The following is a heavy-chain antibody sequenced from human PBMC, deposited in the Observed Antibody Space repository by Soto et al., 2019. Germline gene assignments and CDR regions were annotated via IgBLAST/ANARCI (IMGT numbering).Heavy chain of an antibody. V-gene: IGHV4-39*01. Sequence: SETLSLTCTVSGGSISSSSYYWGWIRQPPGKGLEWIGSIYYSGSTYYNPSLKSRVTISVDTSKNQFSLKLSSVTAADTAVYYCARLGALISSWGSNWFDPWGQGTLVTVSS. CDR2: IYYSGST. J-gene: IGHJ5*02. D-gene: IGHD6-13*01. CDR1: GGSISSSSYY. CDR3: ARLGALISSWGSNWFDP.